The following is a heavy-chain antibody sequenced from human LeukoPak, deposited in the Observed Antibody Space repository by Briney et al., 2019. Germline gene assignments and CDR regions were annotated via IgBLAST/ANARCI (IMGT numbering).Heavy chain of an antibody. CDR2: ISSSSSTL. Sequence: GSLRLSCAASGFTFSSYSMNWVRQAPGKGLEWVSYISSSSSTLYYADSVKGRFTISRDNAKNSLYLQMNSLRAEDTAVYYCARAEYYYDSSGSNHYYYYYMDVWGKGTTVTVSS. D-gene: IGHD3-22*01. CDR3: ARAEYYYDSSGSNHYYYYYMDV. J-gene: IGHJ6*03. CDR1: GFTFSSYS. V-gene: IGHV3-48*04.